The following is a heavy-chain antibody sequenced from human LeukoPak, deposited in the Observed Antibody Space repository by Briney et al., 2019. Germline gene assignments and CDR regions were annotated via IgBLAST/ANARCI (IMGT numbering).Heavy chain of an antibody. CDR3: ARFQTTGPYNWFDP. J-gene: IGHJ5*02. Sequence: PSETLSLTCTVSGGSISSYYWSWIRQPPGKGLEWIGYIYYSGSTNYNPSLKSRVTISVDTSKNQFSLKLSSVTAADTAVYYCARFQTTGPYNWFDPWGQGTLVTVSS. CDR1: GGSISSYY. V-gene: IGHV4-59*08. CDR2: IYYSGST. D-gene: IGHD4-17*01.